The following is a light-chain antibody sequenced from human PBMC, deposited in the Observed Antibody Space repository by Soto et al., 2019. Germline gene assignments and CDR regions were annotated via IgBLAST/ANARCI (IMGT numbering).Light chain of an antibody. Sequence: DIQMTQSPSTLSASVGDRVTITCRASQSISSWLAWYQQKPGKAPKLLIYKASSLESGVPSRFSGSGSGTEFTLTISSLQPYDFATYYCQQYNSYWWTFGQGTKLEIK. CDR1: QSISSW. J-gene: IGKJ2*02. CDR3: QQYNSYWWT. CDR2: KAS. V-gene: IGKV1-5*03.